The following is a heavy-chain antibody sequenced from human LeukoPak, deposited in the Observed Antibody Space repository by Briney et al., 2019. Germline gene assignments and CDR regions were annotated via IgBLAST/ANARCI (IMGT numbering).Heavy chain of an antibody. Sequence: GGSLRLSCAASGFTFSNYGMHWVRQAPGKGLEWVAIIWVDARDEYYADSVKDRFSISRDNSKNTLYLQMNSLRAEDTAVYYCAKAHSAALIPWRFDPWGQGTLVTVSS. CDR3: AKAHSAALIPWRFDP. CDR1: GFTFSNYG. D-gene: IGHD2-2*01. J-gene: IGHJ5*02. V-gene: IGHV3-33*06. CDR2: IWVDARDE.